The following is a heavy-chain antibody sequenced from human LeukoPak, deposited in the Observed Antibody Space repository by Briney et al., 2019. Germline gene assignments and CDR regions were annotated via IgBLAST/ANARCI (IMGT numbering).Heavy chain of an antibody. CDR3: AKDLIWGRGFDY. V-gene: IGHV3-23*01. D-gene: IGHD3-16*01. Sequence: PGGSLRLSCAASGFTFSSYAMSWVRQAPGKGLEWVSAISGSGGSTYYADSVKGRFTISRDNSNNTLYLQMNSLRAEDTAVYYCAKDLIWGRGFDYWGQGTLVTVSS. CDR2: ISGSGGST. J-gene: IGHJ4*02. CDR1: GFTFSSYA.